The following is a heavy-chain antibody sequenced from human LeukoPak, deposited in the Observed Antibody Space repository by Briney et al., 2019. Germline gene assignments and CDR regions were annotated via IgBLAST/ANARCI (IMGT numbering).Heavy chain of an antibody. Sequence: KPSQTLSLTCTVSGGSISSGGYYWSWIRQHPGKGLEWIGYIYYSGSTYYNPSLKSRVTISVDTSKNQFSLKLSSVTAADTAVYYCAREHYDFWSGPPNYYYMDVWGKGTTVTVSS. CDR2: IYYSGST. J-gene: IGHJ6*03. CDR3: AREHYDFWSGPPNYYYMDV. D-gene: IGHD3-3*01. V-gene: IGHV4-31*03. CDR1: GGSISSGGYY.